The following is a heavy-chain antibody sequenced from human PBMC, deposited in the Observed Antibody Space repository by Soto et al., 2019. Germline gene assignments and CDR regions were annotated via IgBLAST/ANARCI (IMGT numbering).Heavy chain of an antibody. CDR3: ASGALTRSNWFDP. CDR2: MNPNSGNT. Sequence: ASVKVSCEASGYTFTSYDINWVRQATGQGLEWMGWMNPNSGNTGYAQKFQGRVTMTRNTSISTAYMELSSLRSEDTAVYYCASGALTRSNWFDPLGQGTLGTVSS. D-gene: IGHD3-3*02. CDR1: GYTFTSYD. V-gene: IGHV1-8*01. J-gene: IGHJ5*02.